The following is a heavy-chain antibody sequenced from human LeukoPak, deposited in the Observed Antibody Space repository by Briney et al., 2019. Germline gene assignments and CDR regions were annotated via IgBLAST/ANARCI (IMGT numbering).Heavy chain of an antibody. J-gene: IGHJ5*02. D-gene: IGHD3-10*01. Sequence: SETLSLTCTVSGGSISTSNYYWGWIRQPPGKGLEWIGNIFYSGSTYYSPSLKSRVTISVDTSKNQFSLKLSSVTAADTAVYYCARRAVYYGSGSYKTLDPWGQGTLVTVSS. CDR1: GGSISTSNYY. CDR2: IFYSGST. V-gene: IGHV4-39*07. CDR3: ARRAVYYGSGSYKTLDP.